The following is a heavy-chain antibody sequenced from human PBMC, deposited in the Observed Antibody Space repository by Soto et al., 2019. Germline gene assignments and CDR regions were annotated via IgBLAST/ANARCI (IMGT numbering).Heavy chain of an antibody. CDR1: GFTFSNYW. CDR3: TRGGTSATYWGLFDY. J-gene: IGHJ4*02. V-gene: IGHV3-74*01. CDR2: INGDGSTT. D-gene: IGHD7-27*01. Sequence: PGGSLRLSCAASGFTFSNYWTHWVRQAPGKGLVWVSRINGDGSTTTYADFVKGRFTISRDNAKNTLYLQMDSLGADDTAVYYCTRGGTSATYWGLFDYWGQGALVTVFS.